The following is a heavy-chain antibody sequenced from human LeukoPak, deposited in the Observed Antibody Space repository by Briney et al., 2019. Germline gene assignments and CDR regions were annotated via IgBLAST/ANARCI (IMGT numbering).Heavy chain of an antibody. Sequence: GGSLRLSCAASGFTLSRYGMHWVRQAPGKGLEWVAFIRYDGSDKYYAESVKGRFTISRDSFKNTLYLQMSGLRAEDTALYYCAKLQLYYDILTGPLVDYWGQGTLVTVSS. CDR3: AKLQLYYDILTGPLVDY. CDR2: IRYDGSDK. J-gene: IGHJ4*02. D-gene: IGHD3-9*01. CDR1: GFTLSRYG. V-gene: IGHV3-30*02.